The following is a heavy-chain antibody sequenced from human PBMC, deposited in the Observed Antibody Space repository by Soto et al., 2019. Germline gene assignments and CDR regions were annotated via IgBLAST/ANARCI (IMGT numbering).Heavy chain of an antibody. CDR2: IYHSGST. J-gene: IGHJ3*02. CDR3: AREVGGNSYTDAFDI. D-gene: IGHD1-26*01. CDR1: GGSVSTYY. Sequence: ETLSLTCTVSGGSVSTYYWSWIRQPPGKGLEWIGYIYHSGSTNYNPSLKSRVTISVDTSKNQFSLKLNSVTAADTAVYYCAREVGGNSYTDAFDIWGQGIMVTVSS. V-gene: IGHV4-59*02.